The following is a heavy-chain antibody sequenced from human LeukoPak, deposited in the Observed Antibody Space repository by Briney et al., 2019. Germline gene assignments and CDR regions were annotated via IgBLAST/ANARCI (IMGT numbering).Heavy chain of an antibody. CDR1: GFTFDDYG. D-gene: IGHD3-10*01. V-gene: IGHV3-20*04. J-gene: IGHJ2*01. CDR3: ARGFWFGEQGLNWYFDL. CDR2: INWNGGST. Sequence: GGSLRLSCAASGFTFDDYGMSWVRQAPGKGLEWVSGINWNGGSTGYADSVKGRFTISRDNAKNSLYLQMNSLRAEDTALYYCARGFWFGEQGLNWYFDLWGRGTLVTVSS.